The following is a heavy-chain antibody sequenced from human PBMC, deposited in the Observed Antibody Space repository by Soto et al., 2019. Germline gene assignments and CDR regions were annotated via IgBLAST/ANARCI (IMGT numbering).Heavy chain of an antibody. CDR1: GGTFSSYA. D-gene: IGHD3-3*01. CDR3: ARSTDYDFWSGYSVDYYYYYGMDV. J-gene: IGHJ6*02. CDR2: IIPIFGTA. Sequence: QVQLVQSGAEVKKPGSSVKVSCKASGGTFSSYAISWVRQAPGQGLEWMGGIIPIFGTANYAQKFQGRVTITADESMSTAYMELSSLRSEDTAVYYCARSTDYDFWSGYSVDYYYYYGMDVWGQGTTVTVSS. V-gene: IGHV1-69*01.